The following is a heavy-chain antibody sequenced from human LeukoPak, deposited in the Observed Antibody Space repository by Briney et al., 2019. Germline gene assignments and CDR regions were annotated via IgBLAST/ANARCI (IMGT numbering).Heavy chain of an antibody. Sequence: PGRSLRLSCAASGFTFSSYGMHWVRQAPGKGLEWVAVISYDGSNKYYADSVKGRFTISRDNAKNSLYLQMNSLRAEDTAVYYCARDTKVTMIVVVQSDAFDIWGQGTMVTVSS. J-gene: IGHJ3*02. D-gene: IGHD3-22*01. CDR1: GFTFSSYG. CDR3: ARDTKVTMIVVVQSDAFDI. CDR2: ISYDGSNK. V-gene: IGHV3-30*03.